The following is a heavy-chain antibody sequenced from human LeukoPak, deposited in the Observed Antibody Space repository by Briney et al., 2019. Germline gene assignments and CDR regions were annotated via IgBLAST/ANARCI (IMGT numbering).Heavy chain of an antibody. J-gene: IGHJ6*04. CDR2: ISYDRSNK. Sequence: PGGSLRLSCAASGFTVSRNYMSWVRQAPGKGLEWVAIISYDRSNKYYADSVKGRFTISRDNAKNSLYLQMNSLRAEDTAVYYCAELGITMIGGVWGKGTTVTISS. D-gene: IGHD3-10*02. CDR1: GFTVSRNY. V-gene: IGHV3-30*18. CDR3: AELGITMIGGV.